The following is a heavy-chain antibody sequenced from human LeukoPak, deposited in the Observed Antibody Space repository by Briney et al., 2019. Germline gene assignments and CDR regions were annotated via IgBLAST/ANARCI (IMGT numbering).Heavy chain of an antibody. Sequence: GRSLRLSCAASGFTFDDSAMHWVRQAPGKGLEWVANIKQDGSEKYYVDSVKGRFTISRDNAKNSLYLQMNSLRAEDTAVYYCAGRKSYYYDSSGYFEEYFQHWGQGTLVTVSS. CDR3: AGRKSYYYDSSGYFEEYFQH. V-gene: IGHV3-7*01. J-gene: IGHJ1*01. CDR1: GFTFDDSA. CDR2: IKQDGSEK. D-gene: IGHD3-22*01.